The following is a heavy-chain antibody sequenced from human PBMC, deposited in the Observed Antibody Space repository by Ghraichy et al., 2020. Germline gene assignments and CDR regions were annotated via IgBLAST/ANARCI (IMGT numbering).Heavy chain of an antibody. J-gene: IGHJ6*03. CDR1: GFTFSSFA. CDR3: VKDLYYDSSGYSISDYYYMDV. CDR2: ISSNGGST. D-gene: IGHD3-22*01. V-gene: IGHV3-64D*09. Sequence: GESLRLSCSASGFTFSSFAMHWVRQAPGKGLEYVSAISSNGGSTYYADSVKGRFTISRDNSKNTVYLQMSSLRAEDTAVYYCVKDLYYDSSGYSISDYYYMDVWGKGTTVTVSS.